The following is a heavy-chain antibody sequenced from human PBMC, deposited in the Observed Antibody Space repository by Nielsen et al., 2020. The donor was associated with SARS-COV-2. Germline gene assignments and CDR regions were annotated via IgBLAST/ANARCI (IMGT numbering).Heavy chain of an antibody. CDR2: IWYDGTNK. J-gene: IGHJ4*02. D-gene: IGHD2-15*01. Sequence: GESLKISCAASGFSFSNFGMHWVRQAPGKGLEWVAFIWYDGTNKYYVDSVRGRFIISRDNAKNSLYMQMNSLRVEDTAVYYCARSRYWAFDYWGQGALVTVSS. CDR3: ARSRYWAFDY. CDR1: GFSFSNFG. V-gene: IGHV3-33*01.